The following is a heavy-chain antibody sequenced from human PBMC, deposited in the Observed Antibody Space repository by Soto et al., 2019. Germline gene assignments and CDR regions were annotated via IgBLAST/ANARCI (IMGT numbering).Heavy chain of an antibody. V-gene: IGHV1-69*12. CDR2: IIPMFGTA. CDR1: GGTFSTYA. J-gene: IGHJ4*02. D-gene: IGHD5-18*01. CDR3: ASGIQLWLRRINNGYSG. Sequence: QVQLVQSGAELKKPESSVKVSCKAPGGTFSTYAISWVRQAPGQGLEWMGGIIPMFGTANYAQRFQDRVTITADESTNTDYTELSSLRSEDTAVYFCASGIQLWLRRINNGYSGWGQGTLVTVSS.